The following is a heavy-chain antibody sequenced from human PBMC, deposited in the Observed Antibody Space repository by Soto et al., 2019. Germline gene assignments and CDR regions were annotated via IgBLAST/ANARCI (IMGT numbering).Heavy chain of an antibody. CDR3: ARRDSSPHSRY. D-gene: IGHD2-15*01. J-gene: IGHJ4*02. V-gene: IGHV4-39*01. CDR1: GGSISSSSYY. CDR2: IYYSGST. Sequence: QLQLQESGPGLVKPSETLSLTCTVSGGSISSSSYYWGWISQPPGKGLAWIGSIYYSGSTYYTPSLKSRVTRSVDTSMHQSSLALSSVTAAATAVYYCARRDSSPHSRYWGQGTLVTVSS.